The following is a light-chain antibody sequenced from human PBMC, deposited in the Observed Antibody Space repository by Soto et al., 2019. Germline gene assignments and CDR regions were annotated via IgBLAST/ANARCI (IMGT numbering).Light chain of an antibody. CDR2: DAS. Sequence: EIVMTQSPATLSVSPGERATLSCRASQSVSSNLAWYHQKPGQPPRLLIYDASTRATGLPARFSGRGSGTDFNLTISSLQSEDFGVYFCQQYNDWLSFGGGTKVEIK. J-gene: IGKJ4*01. CDR3: QQYNDWLS. CDR1: QSVSSN. V-gene: IGKV3-15*01.